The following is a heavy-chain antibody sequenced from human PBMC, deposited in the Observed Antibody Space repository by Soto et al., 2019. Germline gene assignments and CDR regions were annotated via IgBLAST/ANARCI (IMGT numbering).Heavy chain of an antibody. CDR1: GGTFYTYT. Sequence: EASVKVSCKASGGTFYTYTFSWVRQAPGQGLEWMGSITPIYPTTNYAERFQGRLTITADGSTHTAYMDLTSLTSEDTAVYYCARIPRYSFPTSDDLDSWGQGTLVTVSS. CDR3: ARIPRYSFPTSDDLDS. D-gene: IGHD5-18*01. V-gene: IGHV1-69*13. CDR2: ITPIYPTT. J-gene: IGHJ4*02.